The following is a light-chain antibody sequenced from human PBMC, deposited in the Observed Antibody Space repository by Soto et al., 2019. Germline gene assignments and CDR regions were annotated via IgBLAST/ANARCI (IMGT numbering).Light chain of an antibody. V-gene: IGLV2-14*01. CDR2: EVS. J-gene: IGLJ3*02. CDR3: AAWDDRLNGWV. Sequence: QSALTQPASVSGSPGQSITISCTGTSSDVGGYNYVSWYQQHPGKAPKLMIYEVSNRPSGVSNRSSGSKSGNTASLTISGLQSEDEADYYCAAWDDRLNGWVFGGGTKLTVL. CDR1: SSDVGGYNY.